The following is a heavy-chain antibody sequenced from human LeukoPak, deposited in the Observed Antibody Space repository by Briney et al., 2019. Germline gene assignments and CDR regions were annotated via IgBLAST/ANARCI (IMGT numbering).Heavy chain of an antibody. CDR3: AKRVSYSNSAAYFDY. Sequence: GGSLRLSSTASGFTFSNYGMAWVRQAPGKGLEWVSSISDSGGDTYYADSVKGRFTVSRDNSKNTLYLQMNSLRAEDTAVFYCAKRVSYSNSAAYFDYWGQGTLVTVSS. V-gene: IGHV3-23*01. J-gene: IGHJ4*02. CDR2: ISDSGGDT. CDR1: GFTFSNYG. D-gene: IGHD6-6*01.